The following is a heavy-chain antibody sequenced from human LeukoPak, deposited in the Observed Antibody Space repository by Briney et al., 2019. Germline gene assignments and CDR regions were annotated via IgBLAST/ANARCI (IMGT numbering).Heavy chain of an antibody. CDR2: IYYSGNT. D-gene: IGHD3-16*02. CDR1: GVSISSSNSY. J-gene: IGHJ4*02. Sequence: SETLSLTCTVSGVSISSSNSYWGWIRQPPGKGLEWIGSIYYSGNTYYNPSLKSRVTISVDTSKNQFSLKLSSVTAADTAVYYCARVRGYYDYVWGSYRHHWYFDYWGQGTLVTVSS. CDR3: ARVRGYYDYVWGSYRHHWYFDY. V-gene: IGHV4-39*07.